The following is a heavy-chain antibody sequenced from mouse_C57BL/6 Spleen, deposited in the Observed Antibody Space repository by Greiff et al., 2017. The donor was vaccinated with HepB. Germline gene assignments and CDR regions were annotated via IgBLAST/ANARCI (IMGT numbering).Heavy chain of an antibody. J-gene: IGHJ2*01. CDR3: TRGYGRYFDY. CDR2: IDPETGGT. V-gene: IGHV1-15*01. D-gene: IGHD1-1*01. CDR1: GYTFTDYE. Sequence: QVQLQQPGAELVRPGASVTLSCKASGYTFTDYEMHWVKQTPVHGLEWIGAIDPETGGTAYNQKFKGKAILTADKSSSTAYMELRSLTSEDSAVYYCTRGYGRYFDYWGQGTTLTVSS.